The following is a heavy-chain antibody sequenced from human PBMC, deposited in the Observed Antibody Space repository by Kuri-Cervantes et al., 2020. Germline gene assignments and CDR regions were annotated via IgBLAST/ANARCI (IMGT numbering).Heavy chain of an antibody. CDR2: INAGNGNT. CDR3: ARDGKTRNWFDS. V-gene: IGHV1-3*01. CDR1: GYTFTSYA. D-gene: IGHD1-26*01. Sequence: ASVKVSCKASGYTFTSYAMHWVRQAPGQRLEWMGWINAGNGNTKYSQKFQGRVTITRDKSASTAYMELSSLRSEDTAVYYCARDGKTRNWFDSWGQGTLVTVSS. J-gene: IGHJ5*01.